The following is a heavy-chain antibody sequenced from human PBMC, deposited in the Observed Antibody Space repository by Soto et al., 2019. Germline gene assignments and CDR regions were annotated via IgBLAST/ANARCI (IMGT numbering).Heavy chain of an antibody. D-gene: IGHD1-26*01. V-gene: IGHV1-18*01. CDR3: AREGRIVGATTFDY. CDR2: ISAYNGNT. J-gene: IGHJ4*02. Sequence: ASVKVSCKASGYTFTSYGISWVLQAPGQGLEWMGWISAYNGNTNYAQKLQGRVTMTTDTSTSAAYMELRSLRSDDTAVYYCAREGRIVGATTFDYWGQGTLVTVSS. CDR1: GYTFTSYG.